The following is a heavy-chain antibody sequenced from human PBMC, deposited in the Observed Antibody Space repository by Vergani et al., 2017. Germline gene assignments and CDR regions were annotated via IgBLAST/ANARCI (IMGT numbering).Heavy chain of an antibody. Sequence: EVQLVESGGGLVQPGGSLRLSCAASGFTFSSYSMNWVRQAPGKGLEWVSHISSSSSTIYYADSVKGRFTICRDNAKNSLYLQMNSLRAEDTAVYYCARPRYCSSTSCTGYDYWGQGTLVTVSS. CDR2: ISSSSSTI. V-gene: IGHV3-48*01. CDR3: ARPRYCSSTSCTGYDY. D-gene: IGHD2-2*01. J-gene: IGHJ4*02. CDR1: GFTFSSYS.